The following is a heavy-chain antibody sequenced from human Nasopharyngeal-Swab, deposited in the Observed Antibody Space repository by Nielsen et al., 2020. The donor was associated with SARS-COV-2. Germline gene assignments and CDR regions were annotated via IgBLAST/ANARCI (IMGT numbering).Heavy chain of an antibody. CDR1: GFTFDDYA. CDR3: VKDYCSVSSCYFDF. Sequence: SLKISCAASGFTFDDYAMHWVRQAPGRGLEWVSGISWNSGSIGYADSVKGRFTISRDNAKNSLYLQMNSLKTEDTALYYCVKDYCSVSSCYFDFWGQGALVTVSS. CDR2: ISWNSGSI. D-gene: IGHD2-15*01. V-gene: IGHV3-9*01. J-gene: IGHJ4*02.